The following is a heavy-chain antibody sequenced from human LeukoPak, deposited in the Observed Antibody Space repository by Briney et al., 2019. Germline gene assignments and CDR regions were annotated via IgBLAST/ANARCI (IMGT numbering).Heavy chain of an antibody. Sequence: ASETLSLTCTVSGPSISSSSYYWAWIRQPPGKGLEWIGSIYYHASTYYNPSLKSRPTITVDTAKNQFSLKLSSVKAADTAVYYCARVIVVVPAAHFDAFYIWGQGTMVTVSS. CDR1: GPSISSSSYY. CDR3: ARVIVVVPAAHFDAFYI. V-gene: IGHV4-39*01. CDR2: IYYHAST. J-gene: IGHJ3*02. D-gene: IGHD2-2*01.